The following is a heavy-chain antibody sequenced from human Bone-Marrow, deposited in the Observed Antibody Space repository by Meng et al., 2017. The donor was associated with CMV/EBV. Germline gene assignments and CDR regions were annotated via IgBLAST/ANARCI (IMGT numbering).Heavy chain of an antibody. CDR3: ARVDRVSG. V-gene: IGHV3-21*01. CDR1: GSTFNSYS. D-gene: IGHD3-10*01. J-gene: IGHJ4*02. CDR2: ISSSSSYI. Sequence: GESLKISCAASGSTFNSYSMNWVRQAPGKGLEWVSSISSSSSYIYYADSVKGRFTISRDNAKNSLYLQMNSLRAEDTAVYYFARVDRVSGWGQGKRVNGAS.